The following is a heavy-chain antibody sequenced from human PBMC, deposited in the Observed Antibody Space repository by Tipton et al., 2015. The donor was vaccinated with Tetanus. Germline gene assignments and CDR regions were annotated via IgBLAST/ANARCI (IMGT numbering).Heavy chain of an antibody. CDR3: AREGSSGWFEP. CDR1: GFTFDTYT. V-gene: IGHV3-21*06. CDR2: ISSSGSHM. J-gene: IGHJ5*02. Sequence: SLRLSCEASGFTFDTYTMTWVRQAPGKGLEWVSSISSSGSHMYYAESARGRFSISRDNAKNSLYLQMNSLRADDTALYYCAREGSSGWFEPWGRGTLVTVSS. D-gene: IGHD1-26*01.